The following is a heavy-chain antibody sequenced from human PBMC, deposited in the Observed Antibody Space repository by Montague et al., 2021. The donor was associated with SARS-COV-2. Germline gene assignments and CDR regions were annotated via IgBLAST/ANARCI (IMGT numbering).Heavy chain of an antibody. J-gene: IGHJ6*04. CDR2: ICYSGST. CDR1: GGSISSYY. V-gene: IGHV4-59*08. CDR3: ARAGSGSYSFYYYYGMDV. Sequence: SETLSLTCTVSGGSISSYYWSWSRQPPGKGLEWIWYICYSGSTNYNPSLNIRVTISVDTSKNQFSLKLSSVTAADTAVSYCARAGSGSYSFYYYYGMDVWGKGTTVTVSS. D-gene: IGHD3-10*01.